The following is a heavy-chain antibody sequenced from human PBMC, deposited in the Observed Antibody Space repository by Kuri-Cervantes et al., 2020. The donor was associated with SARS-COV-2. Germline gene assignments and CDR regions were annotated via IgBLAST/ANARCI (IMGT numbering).Heavy chain of an antibody. CDR2: VRGKANNYAT. D-gene: IGHD7-27*01. CDR3: ARDWQNWGSSYYYYYYMDV. CDR1: GFLFSASA. J-gene: IGHJ6*03. V-gene: IGHV3-73*01. Sequence: GGSLRLSCEVSGFLFSASAIHWVRQGSGKGLEWVGRVRGKANNYATAYAASVKGRFTISRDDSKNMAYLQMNSLRAEDTAVYYCARDWQNWGSSYYYYYYMDVWGKGTTVTVSS.